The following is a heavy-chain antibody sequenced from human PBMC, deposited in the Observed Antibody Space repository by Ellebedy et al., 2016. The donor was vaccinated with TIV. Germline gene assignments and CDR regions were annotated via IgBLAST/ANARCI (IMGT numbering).Heavy chain of an antibody. CDR3: ARDYYGSETPLDY. CDR1: GLTFSTYP. CDR2: ISTSGDST. V-gene: IGHV3-23*01. Sequence: GESLKISCAASGLTFSTYPMTWVRRAPGKGLEWVSAISTSGDSTYYADSVKGRFTISRDNSKNTLYLQMNSLRAEDTAVYYCARDYYGSETPLDYWGQGTLVTVSS. J-gene: IGHJ4*02. D-gene: IGHD3-10*01.